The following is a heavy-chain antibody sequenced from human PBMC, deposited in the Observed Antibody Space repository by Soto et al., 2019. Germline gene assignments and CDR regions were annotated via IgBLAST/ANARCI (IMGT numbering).Heavy chain of an antibody. Sequence: GSLRHSCVASGFAFSGYVMTLVRQAPGKGLDWLSSISGSGDRTFYADSVKGRFTISRDTSKNMLYLQMNSLRAEDTAVYYCAKIGVMNSLDMWFDSWGQGTLVTVSA. J-gene: IGHJ5*01. CDR2: ISGSGDRT. D-gene: IGHD2-21*01. CDR1: GFAFSGYV. V-gene: IGHV3-23*01. CDR3: AKIGVMNSLDMWFDS.